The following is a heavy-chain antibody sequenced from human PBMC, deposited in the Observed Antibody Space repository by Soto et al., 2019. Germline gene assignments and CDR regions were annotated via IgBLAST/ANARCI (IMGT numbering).Heavy chain of an antibody. CDR1: GFTFSSYG. D-gene: IGHD6-19*01. J-gene: IGHJ4*02. Sequence: QVQLVESGGGVVQPGRSLRLSCAASGFTFSSYGMHWVRQAPGKGLEWVAVISYDGSNKYYADSVKGRFTISRDNSKNTLYLQMNSLRAEDTAVYYCAKDRYSSGWYLGDYWGQGTLVTVSS. CDR3: AKDRYSSGWYLGDY. V-gene: IGHV3-30*18. CDR2: ISYDGSNK.